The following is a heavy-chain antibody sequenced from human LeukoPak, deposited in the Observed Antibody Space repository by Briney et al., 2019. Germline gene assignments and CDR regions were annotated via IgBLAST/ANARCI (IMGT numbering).Heavy chain of an antibody. D-gene: IGHD3-10*01. CDR2: IYYGGST. Sequence: SQTLSLTCTVSGGSISSGDYYWGWLRQPPGTGLEWVGYIYYGGSTYYNPSLKSRVTISVDTSKNQFSLKLSSVTAADTAVYYCARSGSMVRGVIPDGMDVWGKGTTVTVSS. CDR3: ARSGSMVRGVIPDGMDV. V-gene: IGHV4-30-4*01. CDR1: GGSISSGDYY. J-gene: IGHJ6*04.